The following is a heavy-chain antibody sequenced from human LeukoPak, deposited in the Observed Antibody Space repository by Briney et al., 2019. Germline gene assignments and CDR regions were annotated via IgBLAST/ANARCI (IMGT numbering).Heavy chain of an antibody. Sequence: GASVKVSCSASGSTFTGYYTHWVRQAPGQGLEWMGWINPNSGGTNYAQKFQGRVTMTRDTSISTAYMELSRLRSEDTALYYCARPYSSGWYYFDYWGKGTLVTVSS. D-gene: IGHD6-13*01. J-gene: IGHJ4*02. CDR2: INPNSGGT. CDR1: GSTFTGYY. CDR3: ARPYSSGWYYFDY. V-gene: IGHV1-2*02.